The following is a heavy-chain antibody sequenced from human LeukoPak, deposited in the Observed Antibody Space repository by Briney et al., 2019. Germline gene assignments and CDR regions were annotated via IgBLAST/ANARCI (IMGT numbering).Heavy chain of an antibody. CDR3: ARGPHPVATITTDY. J-gene: IGHJ4*02. D-gene: IGHD5-12*01. CDR1: GFTFSSYS. Sequence: GGSLRLSCAASGFTFSSYSMNWVRQAPGKGLEWVSSISSSSSYIYYADSVKGRFTISRDNAKNSLYLRMNSLRAEDTAVYYCARGPHPVATITTDYWGQGTLVTVSS. CDR2: ISSSSSYI. V-gene: IGHV3-21*01.